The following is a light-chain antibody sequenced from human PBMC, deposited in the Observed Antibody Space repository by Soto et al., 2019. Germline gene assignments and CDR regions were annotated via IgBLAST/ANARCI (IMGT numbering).Light chain of an antibody. CDR2: GDN. J-gene: IGLJ1*01. Sequence: QSVVTHLPSASGTPGQRGTISCSGSSSNIGSHPVNWYEQLPGTAPKLLVYGDNQRPSGVPDRFSASKSGASASLAISGLQSEDEATYYCASWDNSLNGLYVFGAGTKVTVL. V-gene: IGLV1-44*01. CDR1: SSNIGSHP. CDR3: ASWDNSLNGLYV.